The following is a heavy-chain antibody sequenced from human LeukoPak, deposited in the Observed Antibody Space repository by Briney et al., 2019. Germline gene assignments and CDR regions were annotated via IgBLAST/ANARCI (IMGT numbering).Heavy chain of an antibody. J-gene: IGHJ5*02. CDR1: GASITSDIFY. V-gene: IGHV4-30-4*01. CDR2: IHNSRGA. CDR3: GKVGGNTTS. D-gene: IGHD4-23*01. Sequence: SETLSLTCTVSGASITSDIFYWNWIRQSPGKGLEWIGAIHNSRGASYNPSLESRLTISVDPSENKFFLKMTSVTDADTATYYCGKVGGNTTSWGQGTLVTVSS.